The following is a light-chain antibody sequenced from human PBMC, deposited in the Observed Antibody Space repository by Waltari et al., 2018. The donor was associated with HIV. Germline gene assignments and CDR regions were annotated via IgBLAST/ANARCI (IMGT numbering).Light chain of an antibody. CDR2: GAS. CDR1: ENINTF. V-gene: IGKV1-39*01. CDR3: LQGYSSILT. Sequence: DIQVTQSPSSLSASVGDRVTIICRTSENINTFLNWFQQKPGKIPRLLIYGASTLESGVPSRFSGTGSGTDFSLTISALQPEDFATYYCLQGYSSILTFGPGTKVEVK. J-gene: IGKJ3*01.